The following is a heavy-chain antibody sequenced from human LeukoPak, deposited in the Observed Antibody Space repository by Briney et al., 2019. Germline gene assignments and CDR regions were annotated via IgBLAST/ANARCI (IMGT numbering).Heavy chain of an antibody. CDR2: IYPGDSDT. J-gene: IGHJ4*02. CDR1: GYXFISYW. V-gene: IGHV5-51*01. CDR3: ARRIAGSGVDY. Sequence: GESLKISCNGSGYXFISYWICWVRQMPGKGLEWMGIIYPGDSDTRYSPSFQGQVTISADKTISTAYLQWRSLKASDSAMYYCARRIAGSGVDYWGQGTLVTVSS. D-gene: IGHD6-13*01.